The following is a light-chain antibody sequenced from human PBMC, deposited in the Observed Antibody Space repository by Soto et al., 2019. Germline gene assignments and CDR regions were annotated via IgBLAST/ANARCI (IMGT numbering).Light chain of an antibody. J-gene: IGLJ1*01. CDR1: RSDVGAYNY. CDR3: SSFTSRFTFV. CDR2: EVT. V-gene: IGLV2-14*01. Sequence: TQPGSVSGAPGQAIAILCTGTRSDVGAYNYVSWYQQHPGKAPKLMISEVTNRPSGVSDRFSGSKSGNTASLTISGLQAEDEADYYCSSFTSRFTFVFGTGTKVTVL.